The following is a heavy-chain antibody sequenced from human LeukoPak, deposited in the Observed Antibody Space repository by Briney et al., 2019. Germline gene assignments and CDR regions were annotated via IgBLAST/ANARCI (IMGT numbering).Heavy chain of an antibody. CDR3: ARDRVNYFDY. V-gene: IGHV3-7*01. J-gene: IGHJ4*02. Sequence: GGSLRLSCAASGFTFSTYWMSWVRQAPGKGLEWVANINQDGSEKSYVDSVKGRFTISRDNAKKSLYLQMNSLRAEDTAVYYCARDRVNYFDYWGQRTLVTVSS. CDR1: GFTFSTYW. CDR2: INQDGSEK. D-gene: IGHD3-10*01.